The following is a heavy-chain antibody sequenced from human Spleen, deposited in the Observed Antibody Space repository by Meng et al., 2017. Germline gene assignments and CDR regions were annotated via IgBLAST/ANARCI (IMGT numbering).Heavy chain of an antibody. CDR2: INSDGRDT. D-gene: IGHD4-23*01. V-gene: IGHV3-74*01. J-gene: IGHJ4*02. Sequence: GESLKISCAASGFTFSNAWMHWVRQAPGKGLVWVSRINSDGRDTSYADSVKGRFTISRDNAKNTLYLHMNSLRAEDTAVYYCARAGFYGGNSGYFDYWGQGTLVTGSS. CDR3: ARAGFYGGNSGYFDY. CDR1: GFTFSNAW.